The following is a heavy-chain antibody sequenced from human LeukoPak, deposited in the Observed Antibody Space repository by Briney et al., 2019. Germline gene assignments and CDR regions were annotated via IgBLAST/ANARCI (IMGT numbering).Heavy chain of an antibody. Sequence: ASVKVSCKASGYTFTGYYMHWVRQAPGQGLEWMGWISAYNGNTNYAQKLQGRVTMTTDTSTSTAYMELRSLRSDDTAVYYCARYSSGWSESVDYWGQGTLVTVSS. J-gene: IGHJ4*02. CDR1: GYTFTGYY. V-gene: IGHV1-18*04. CDR3: ARYSSGWSESVDY. D-gene: IGHD6-19*01. CDR2: ISAYNGNT.